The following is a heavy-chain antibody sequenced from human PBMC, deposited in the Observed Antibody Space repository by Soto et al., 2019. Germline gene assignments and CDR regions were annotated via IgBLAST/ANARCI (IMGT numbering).Heavy chain of an antibody. D-gene: IGHD3-22*01. V-gene: IGHV1-18*01. J-gene: IGHJ3*02. CDR3: AIVKMYYYDSSGYAFDI. Sequence: ASVKVSCKASGYTFTSYSISWVRQAPGQGLEWMGWISAYNGNTNYAQKLQGRVTMTTDTSTSSAYMELRSLRSDDTAVYYCAIVKMYYYDSSGYAFDIWGQGTMVTVSS. CDR2: ISAYNGNT. CDR1: GYTFTSYS.